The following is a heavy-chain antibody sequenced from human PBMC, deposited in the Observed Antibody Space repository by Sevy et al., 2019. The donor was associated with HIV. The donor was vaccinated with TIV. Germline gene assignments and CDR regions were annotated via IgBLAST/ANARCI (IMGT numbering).Heavy chain of an antibody. D-gene: IGHD1-26*01. CDR2: IKQDGSEK. Sequence: GGSLRLSCAASGFTFSSYWMSWVRQAPGKGLEWVANIKQDGSEKYYVDSVKGRFTISRDNAKNSLYLQMNSLGAEDTAVYYCARDYSGGYYYSRYYFDYWGQGTLVTVSS. CDR3: ARDYSGGYYYSRYYFDY. J-gene: IGHJ4*02. CDR1: GFTFSSYW. V-gene: IGHV3-7*03.